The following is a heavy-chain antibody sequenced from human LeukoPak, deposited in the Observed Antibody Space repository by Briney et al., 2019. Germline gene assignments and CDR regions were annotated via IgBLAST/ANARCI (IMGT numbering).Heavy chain of an antibody. D-gene: IGHD5-18*01. Sequence: GGALRLSCAASGFTLNTNWMHWVRQTPGGGPVWVAHILNDGGSTSYADSVKGRFIISRDNAKNTLSLQMNSLRAEDTAVYYCVRHNYGYDYWGQGTPVTVSS. V-gene: IGHV3-74*01. CDR1: GFTLNTNW. CDR3: VRHNYGYDY. J-gene: IGHJ4*02. CDR2: ILNDGGST.